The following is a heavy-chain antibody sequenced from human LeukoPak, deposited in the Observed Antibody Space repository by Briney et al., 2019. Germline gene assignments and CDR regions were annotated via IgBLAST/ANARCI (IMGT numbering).Heavy chain of an antibody. V-gene: IGHV4-59*01. CDR1: GGSISSYY. D-gene: IGHD4-17*01. Sequence: SETLSLTCTVSGGSISSYYWSWIRQPPGKGLEWIGYIYYSGSTNYNPSLKSRVTISVDTSKNQFSLKLSSVTAAVTAVYYCARSDYGDYGFAFDIWGQGTMVTVSS. CDR2: IYYSGST. J-gene: IGHJ3*02. CDR3: ARSDYGDYGFAFDI.